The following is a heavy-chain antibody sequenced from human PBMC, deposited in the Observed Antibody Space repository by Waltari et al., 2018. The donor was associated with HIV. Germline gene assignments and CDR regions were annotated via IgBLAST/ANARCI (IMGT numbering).Heavy chain of an antibody. CDR1: GFTFGDYA. J-gene: IGHJ4*02. V-gene: IGHV3-49*05. CDR2: IGSEPYGWTT. CDR3: VRVLGYASSSGDY. Sequence: EVQLVESGGGLVKPGRSLRLSCIASGFTFGDYAMSWFRQAPGKGVEWLGFIGSEPYGWTTECAASVKGRFTISRDDSKSIAYLQMNGLKTEDTAVYYCVRVLGYASSSGDYWGRGTLVIVSS. D-gene: IGHD6-6*01.